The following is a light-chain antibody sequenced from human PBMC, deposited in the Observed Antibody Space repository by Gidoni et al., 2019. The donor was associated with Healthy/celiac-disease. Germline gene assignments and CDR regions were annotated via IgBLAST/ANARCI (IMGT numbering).Light chain of an antibody. CDR1: QSVSRN. J-gene: IGKJ3*01. V-gene: IGKV3-15*01. CDR2: GAS. Sequence: EIVMTQSPATLSVSPGERATLSCRASQSVSRNLAWYQQKPGQAPRLLIYGASTRATGIPARFSGSGSGTEFTLTISSLQSEDFAVYYCQQYNNWPPFTFGPGTKVGIK. CDR3: QQYNNWPPFT.